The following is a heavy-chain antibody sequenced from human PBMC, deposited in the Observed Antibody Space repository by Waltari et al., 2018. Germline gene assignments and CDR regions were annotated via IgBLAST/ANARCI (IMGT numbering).Heavy chain of an antibody. J-gene: IGHJ4*02. D-gene: IGHD3-10*01. CDR1: GFTFSNYA. Sequence: DVQLVESGGGLVQPGGSLRLSCAASGFTFSNYALQWVRQAPGKGLEYVSAIKSNGGRTYYANSVKGRFTVSRDNSKNTLYLQMGSLRAEDIAVYYCARDGSYFYYDYWGLGTLVTVSS. CDR2: IKSNGGRT. V-gene: IGHV3-64*01. CDR3: ARDGSYFYYDY.